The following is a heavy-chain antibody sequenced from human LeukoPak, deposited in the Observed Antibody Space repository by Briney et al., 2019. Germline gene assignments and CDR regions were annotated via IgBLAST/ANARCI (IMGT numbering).Heavy chain of an antibody. Sequence: HPGGSLRLSCAASGFTFDDYAMHWVRQAPGKGLEWVSGIGWNSGSIGYADSVKGRFTISRDNAKNSLYLQMNSLRAEDTALYYCAKILEPGSYYKGFDYXXXXTLVTVSS. J-gene: IGHJ4*02. D-gene: IGHD3-10*01. V-gene: IGHV3-9*01. CDR1: GFTFDDYA. CDR2: IGWNSGSI. CDR3: AKILEPGSYYKGFDY.